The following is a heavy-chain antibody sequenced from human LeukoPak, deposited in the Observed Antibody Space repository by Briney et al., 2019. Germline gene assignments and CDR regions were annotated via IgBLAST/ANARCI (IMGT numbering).Heavy chain of an antibody. J-gene: IGHJ2*01. CDR1: GGSFSGYY. V-gene: IGHV4-34*01. CDR2: INHSGST. CDR3: ARVGSTSSKWYFEL. D-gene: IGHD2-2*01. Sequence: SEPLSLTCAVYGGSFSGYYWSWIRQPPGKALEWIGEINHSGSTNYNPSLKSRVTISVDTSKSQFSLKLSSVSAADTAVYYCARVGSTSSKWYFELWGRGTLVTVSS.